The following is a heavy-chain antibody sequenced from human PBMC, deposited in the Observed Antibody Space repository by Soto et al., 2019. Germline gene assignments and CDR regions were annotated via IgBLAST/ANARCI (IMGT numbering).Heavy chain of an antibody. CDR3: AKCLRRYFDWSDV. CDR2: ISGSGGST. V-gene: IGHV3-23*01. D-gene: IGHD3-9*01. Sequence: GGSLRLSCAASGFTFSSYAMSWDRQAPGKGLEWVSAISGSGGSTYYADSVKGRFTISRDNSKNTLYLQMNSLRAEDTAVYYCAKCLRRYFDWSDVWGKGTTVTVSS. CDR1: GFTFSSYA. J-gene: IGHJ6*04.